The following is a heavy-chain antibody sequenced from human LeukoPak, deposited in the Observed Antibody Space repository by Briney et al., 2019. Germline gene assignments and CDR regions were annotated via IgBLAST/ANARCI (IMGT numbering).Heavy chain of an antibody. J-gene: IGHJ4*02. V-gene: IGHV3-30*18. CDR2: ILYDGNNK. Sequence: PGRSLRLSCGASGFTFSYYGLHWVRQAPGKGLEWVALILYDGNNKDYADSVKGRFTISRDNSKNTLYLQMNSLRAEDTAVYFCAKDSSSSWFGGDSKWGQGTLVTVSS. CDR3: AKDSSSSWFGGDSK. D-gene: IGHD6-13*01. CDR1: GFTFSYYG.